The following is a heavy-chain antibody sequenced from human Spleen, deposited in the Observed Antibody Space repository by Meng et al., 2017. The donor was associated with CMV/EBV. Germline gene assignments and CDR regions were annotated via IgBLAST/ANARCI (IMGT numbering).Heavy chain of an antibody. D-gene: IGHD4-11*01. Sequence: GFLRFSCAAAGFTFDNYGMSWVRQAPGKGLEWVSGIKWNGGSTGYADSVKGRFTISRDNAKNSLFLQMNSLRAEDTALYYCARDMYSNSGVAFDIWGQGTMVTVSS. J-gene: IGHJ3*02. CDR1: GFTFDNYG. V-gene: IGHV3-20*04. CDR3: ARDMYSNSGVAFDI. CDR2: IKWNGGST.